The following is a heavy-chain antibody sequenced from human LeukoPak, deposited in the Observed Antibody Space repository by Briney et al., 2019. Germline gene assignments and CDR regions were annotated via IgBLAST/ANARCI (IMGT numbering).Heavy chain of an antibody. CDR2: IDPSDSYT. CDR3: ARLDNTVVNPLDY. D-gene: IGHD4-23*01. CDR1: GYSFTTYW. Sequence: GESLKISCKGSGYSFTTYWISWVRQMPGRGLEWMGRIDPSDSYTNYSPSFQGHVTISADKSISTAYLQWSSLKASDTAMYYCARLDNTVVNPLDYWGQGTLVTVSS. V-gene: IGHV5-10-1*01. J-gene: IGHJ4*02.